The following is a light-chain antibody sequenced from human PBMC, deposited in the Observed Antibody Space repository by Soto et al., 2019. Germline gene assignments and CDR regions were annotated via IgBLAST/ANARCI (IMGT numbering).Light chain of an antibody. CDR1: QSVSSY. J-gene: IGKJ5*01. CDR2: DAS. V-gene: IGKV3-11*01. CDR3: KQRGTWLGVT. Sequence: EIVLTQSPATLSLSPGERATLSCRASQSVSSYLAWYQQKPGQAARLLIYDASNRATGIPARFSGIGSRTDFTLTTSSPELEDFEVYYGKQRGTWLGVTFGQGTRLEIK.